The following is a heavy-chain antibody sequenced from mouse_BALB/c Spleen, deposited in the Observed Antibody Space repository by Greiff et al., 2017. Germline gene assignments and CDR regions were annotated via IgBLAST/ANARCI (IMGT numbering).Heavy chain of an antibody. CDR1: GFSLTGYG. J-gene: IGHJ4*01. V-gene: IGHV2-6-7*01. CDR2: IWGDGST. Sequence: QVQLKESGPGLVAPSQSLSITCTVSGFSLTGYGVNWVRQPPGKGLEWLGMIWGDGSTDYNSALKSRLSISKDNSKSQVFLKMNSLQTDDTARYYCARGSYYYGSVYAIDYWGQGTSVTVSS. D-gene: IGHD1-1*01. CDR3: ARGSYYYGSVYAIDY.